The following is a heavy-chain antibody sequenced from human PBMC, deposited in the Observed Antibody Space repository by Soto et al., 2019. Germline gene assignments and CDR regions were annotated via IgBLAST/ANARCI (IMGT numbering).Heavy chain of an antibody. D-gene: IGHD6-19*01. CDR3: ARESLSSGWYLPDMDV. J-gene: IGHJ6*02. CDR2: IYYSGST. CDR1: GGSISSGDYY. Sequence: QVQLQESGPGLVKPSQTLSLTCTVSGGSISSGDYYWSWIRQPPGKGLEWIGYIYYSGSTYYNPSLKSRVTISVDTSKNQFSLKLSSVTAADTAVYYCARESLSSGWYLPDMDVWGQGTTVTVSS. V-gene: IGHV4-30-4*01.